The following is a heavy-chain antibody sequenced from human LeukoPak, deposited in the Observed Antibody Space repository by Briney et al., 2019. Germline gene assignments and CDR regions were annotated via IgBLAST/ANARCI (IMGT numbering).Heavy chain of an antibody. V-gene: IGHV3-53*01. CDR2: IYSGGST. Sequence: GGSLRLSCAASGFTVSSNYMSWVRQAPGKGLEWVSVIYSGGSTYYADSVKGRFTISRDNSKNTLYLQMNSLRAEDTAVYYCAREPPPGYSSGWYPDYWGQGTLVTVSS. D-gene: IGHD6-19*01. CDR3: AREPPPGYSSGWYPDY. CDR1: GFTVSSNY. J-gene: IGHJ4*02.